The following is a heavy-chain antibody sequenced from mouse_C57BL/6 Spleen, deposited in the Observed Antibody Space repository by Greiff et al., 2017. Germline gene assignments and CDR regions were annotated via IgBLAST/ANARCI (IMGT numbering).Heavy chain of an antibody. Sequence: EVHLVESGGGLVQPGGSMKLSCVASGFTFSNYWMNWVRQSPEKGLEWVAQIRLKSDNYATHYAEAVKGRFTISRDDSKSSVYLQMNNLRAEDTGIYYCASFYRGYFDDWGQGTTLTVSS. J-gene: IGHJ2*01. V-gene: IGHV6-3*01. CDR2: IRLKSDNYAT. CDR1: GFTFSNYW. CDR3: ASFYRGYFDD.